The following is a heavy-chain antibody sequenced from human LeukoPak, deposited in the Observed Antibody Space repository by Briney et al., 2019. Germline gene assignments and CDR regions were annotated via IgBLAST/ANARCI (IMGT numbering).Heavy chain of an antibody. Sequence: GGSLRLSCAASGVTFSSLWMSWVRQAPEKGLEWVANIKQDGSEKYYVDSVRGRFTISRDNSNNAVYLQMDSLRAEDTAIYHCARDRLQHCTRASCYLGYYDFLGFEIWGQGTMVTVSS. CDR3: ARDRLQHCTRASCYLGYYDFLGFEI. V-gene: IGHV3-7*03. CDR2: IKQDGSEK. J-gene: IGHJ3*02. D-gene: IGHD2-2*01. CDR1: GVTFSSLW.